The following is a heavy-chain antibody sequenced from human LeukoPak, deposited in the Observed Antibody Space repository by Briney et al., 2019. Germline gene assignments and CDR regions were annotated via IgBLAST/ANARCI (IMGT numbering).Heavy chain of an antibody. CDR3: AKESPVFDY. V-gene: IGHV3-33*06. CDR1: GFTFSSYG. J-gene: IGHJ4*02. Sequence: GRSLRLSCAASGFTFSSYGMHWVRQAPGKGLEWVAVIWYDGSNKYYADSVKGRFTISRDNSKNTLYLQMNSLRAEDTAVYYCAKESPVFDYWGQGTLVTVSS. CDR2: IWYDGSNK.